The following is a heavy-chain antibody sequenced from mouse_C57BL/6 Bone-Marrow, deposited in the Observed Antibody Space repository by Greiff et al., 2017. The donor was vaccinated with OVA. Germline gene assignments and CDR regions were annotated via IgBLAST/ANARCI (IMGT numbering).Heavy chain of an antibody. CDR1: GYTFTDYE. J-gene: IGHJ2*01. Sequence: QVQLQQSGAELVRPGASVTLSCKASGYTFTDYEMHWVKQTPVHGLEWIGAIDPETGGTAYNQKFKGKAILTADKSPSTAYMELRSLTSEDSAVYYCTRSRWPLPEFDYWGQGTTLTVSS. V-gene: IGHV1-15*01. CDR2: IDPETGGT. CDR3: TRSRWPLPEFDY. D-gene: IGHD2-3*01.